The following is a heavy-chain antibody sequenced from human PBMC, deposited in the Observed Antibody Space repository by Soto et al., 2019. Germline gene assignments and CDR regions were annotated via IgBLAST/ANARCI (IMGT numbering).Heavy chain of an antibody. D-gene: IGHD2-15*01. J-gene: IGHJ4*02. Sequence: ASVKVSCKASGYTFTGYYMHWVRQAPVQGLEWMGWINPNSGGTNYAQKFQGWVTMTRDTSISTAYMELSRLRSDDTAVYYCAREAYGGYLDYWGQGTLVTVSS. CDR3: AREAYGGYLDY. CDR1: GYTFTGYY. CDR2: INPNSGGT. V-gene: IGHV1-2*04.